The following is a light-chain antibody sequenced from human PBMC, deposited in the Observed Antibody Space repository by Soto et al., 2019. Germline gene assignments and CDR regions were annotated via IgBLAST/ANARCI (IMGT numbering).Light chain of an antibody. CDR1: SSNIGAGYD. Sequence: QSVLTQPPSVSGAPGQRVTISCTGSSSNIGAGYDVHWYQQLPGTAPKLLIYGNSNQPSGVPDLFSGSKSGTSASLAITGLQAEDEADYYCQSYDSSLSGSVVFGGGTKLTVL. J-gene: IGLJ2*01. CDR3: QSYDSSLSGSVV. V-gene: IGLV1-40*01. CDR2: GNS.